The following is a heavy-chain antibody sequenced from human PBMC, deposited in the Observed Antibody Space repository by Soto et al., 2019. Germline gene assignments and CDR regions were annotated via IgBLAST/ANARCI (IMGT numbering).Heavy chain of an antibody. Sequence: SVQVSFKASCYTFTSYGISWVRQAPGQGLEWMGWISAYNGNTNYAQNRQGRVTMTTDTSTSTAYMELRSLRSDDTAVYYCARDLYDSSGYFAPWGQGTLVTVSS. CDR3: ARDLYDSSGYFAP. V-gene: IGHV1-18*01. D-gene: IGHD3-22*01. CDR2: ISAYNGNT. CDR1: CYTFTSYG. J-gene: IGHJ4*02.